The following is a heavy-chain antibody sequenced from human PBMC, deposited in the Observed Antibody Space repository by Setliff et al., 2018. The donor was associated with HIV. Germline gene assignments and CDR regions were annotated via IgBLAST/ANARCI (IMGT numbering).Heavy chain of an antibody. Sequence: PSETLSLTCTVSGGSIRSSSYYWAWLRQSPGKGLEWIGSMFYSGRTYHNPSLKSRVTISIDTSKNQFSLKLSSVTAADTAVYSCARDMMYHYDNSGSFGWFAPWGQGTLVTVSS. D-gene: IGHD3-22*01. CDR2: MFYSGRT. J-gene: IGHJ5*02. V-gene: IGHV4-39*07. CDR1: GGSIRSSSYY. CDR3: ARDMMYHYDNSGSFGWFAP.